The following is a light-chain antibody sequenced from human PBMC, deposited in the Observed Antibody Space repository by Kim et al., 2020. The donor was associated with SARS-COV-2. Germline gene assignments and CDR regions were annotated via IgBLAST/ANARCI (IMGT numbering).Light chain of an antibody. CDR2: EVS. CDR3: SSYTSTSTWV. V-gene: IGLV2-18*02. Sequence: QSLTLSCPGTGSDFGPYNRVSWYQQPPGTAPKLMIYEVSNRPSGVPDRFSGSKSGNTASLTISGLQTEDEADYYCSSYTSTSTWVFGGGTQLTVL. J-gene: IGLJ3*02. CDR1: GSDFGPYNR.